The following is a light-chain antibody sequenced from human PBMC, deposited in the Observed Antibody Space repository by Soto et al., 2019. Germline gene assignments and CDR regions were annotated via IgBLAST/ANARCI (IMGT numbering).Light chain of an antibody. Sequence: DIQMTQSPSSLSASVGDRVTITCQASQDSSNYLNWYQQKPGKAPKLLIYDASNLETGVTSRFSGSGSGTEFTFAISSLQPEDIATYYFQQYDNLLALTFGGGTKVEIK. CDR3: QQYDNLLALT. CDR2: DAS. CDR1: QDSSNY. V-gene: IGKV1-33*01. J-gene: IGKJ4*01.